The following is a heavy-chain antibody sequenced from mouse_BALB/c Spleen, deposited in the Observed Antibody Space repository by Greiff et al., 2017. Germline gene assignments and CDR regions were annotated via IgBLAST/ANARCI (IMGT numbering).Heavy chain of an antibody. Sequence: SGPELVKPGASVKISCKASGYTFTDYNMHWVKQSHGKSLEWIGYIYPYNGGTGYNQKFKSKATLTVDNSSSTAFMHLNSLTSEDSAVYYCARYDGYYAYFDVWGAGTTVTVSS. D-gene: IGHD2-3*01. V-gene: IGHV1S29*02. CDR1: GYTFTDYN. CDR2: IYPYNGGT. J-gene: IGHJ1*01. CDR3: ARYDGYYAYFDV.